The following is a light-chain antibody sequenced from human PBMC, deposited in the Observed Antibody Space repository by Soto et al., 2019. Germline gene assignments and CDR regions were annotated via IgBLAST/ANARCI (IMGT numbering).Light chain of an antibody. Sequence: QSVLTQPASVSGSPGQSITISCTGTSSDVGGYNYVSWYQQHPGKAPELMIYDVSYRPSGVSSRFSGSKSGNTASLTISGLQAEDEADYYCSSYTSSSTVIFGGGTKLT. CDR1: SSDVGGYNY. V-gene: IGLV2-14*03. CDR3: SSYTSSSTVI. J-gene: IGLJ2*01. CDR2: DVS.